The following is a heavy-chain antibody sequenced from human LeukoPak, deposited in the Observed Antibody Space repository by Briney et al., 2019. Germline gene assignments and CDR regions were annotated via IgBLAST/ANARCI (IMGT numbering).Heavy chain of an antibody. CDR2: VIPIFGTA. V-gene: IGHV1-69*05. CDR1: GGTFSSYA. D-gene: IGHD3-10*01. J-gene: IGHJ3*02. Sequence: SVRVSCKASGGTFSSYAISWVRQAPGQGLEWMGGVIPIFGTANYAQKFQGRVTITTDESTSTAYMELSSLRSEDTAVYYCARAGRWFGEFLDIWGQGTMLTVSS. CDR3: ARAGRWFGEFLDI.